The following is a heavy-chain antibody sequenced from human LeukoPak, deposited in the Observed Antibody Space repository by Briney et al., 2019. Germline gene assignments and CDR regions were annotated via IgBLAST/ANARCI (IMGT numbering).Heavy chain of an antibody. V-gene: IGHV3-30-3*01. CDR1: GFTFSSYA. D-gene: IGHD3-22*01. J-gene: IGHJ4*02. Sequence: PGGSLRLSCAASGFTFSSYAMHWVRQAPGKGLEWVAVISYDGSNKYYADSVKGRFTISRDNSKNTLYLQMNSLRAEDTAVYYCAKDWYYYDSSGYYSPGYWGPGTLVTVSS. CDR3: AKDWYYYDSSGYYSPGY. CDR2: ISYDGSNK.